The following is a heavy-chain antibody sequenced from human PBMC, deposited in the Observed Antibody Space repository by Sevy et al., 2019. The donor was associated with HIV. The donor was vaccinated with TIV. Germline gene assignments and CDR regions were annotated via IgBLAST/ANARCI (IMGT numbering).Heavy chain of an antibody. Sequence: ASVKVSCKASGGTFSSYAISWVRQAPGQGLEWMGRIIPIFGTANYAQKFQGRVTITADESTSTAYMELSSLRSEDTAVYYCARGLLTAYYYDSSGYFRDAFDIWGQGTMVTVSS. CDR2: IIPIFGTA. D-gene: IGHD3-22*01. V-gene: IGHV1-69*13. CDR3: ARGLLTAYYYDSSGYFRDAFDI. CDR1: GGTFSSYA. J-gene: IGHJ3*02.